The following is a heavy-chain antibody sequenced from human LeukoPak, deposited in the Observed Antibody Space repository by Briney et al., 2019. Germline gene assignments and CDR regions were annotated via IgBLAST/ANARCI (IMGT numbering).Heavy chain of an antibody. CDR3: AREYTSGWYLGY. J-gene: IGHJ4*02. CDR2: INSDGSST. V-gene: IGHV3-74*01. CDR1: GFTFSSYW. Sequence: PGGSLRLSCAASGFTFSSYWMHWVRQAPGKGLVWVSRINSDGSSTFYADSVKGRFTISRDNAKHALYLQMNSLRAEDTAVYYCAREYTSGWYLGYWGQGTLVTVSS. D-gene: IGHD6-19*01.